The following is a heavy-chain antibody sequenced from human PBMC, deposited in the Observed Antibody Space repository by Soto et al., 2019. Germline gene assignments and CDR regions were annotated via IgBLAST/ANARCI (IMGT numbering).Heavy chain of an antibody. Sequence: GGSLRLSCAASGFTFSSYGMHWVRQAPGKGLEWVAVISYDGSNKYYADSVKGRFTISRDNSKNTLYLQMNSLRAEDTAVYYCARDKVAAAGKGWFDPWGQGTLVTVSS. D-gene: IGHD6-13*01. CDR1: GFTFSSYG. V-gene: IGHV3-30*03. CDR3: ARDKVAAAGKGWFDP. J-gene: IGHJ5*02. CDR2: ISYDGSNK.